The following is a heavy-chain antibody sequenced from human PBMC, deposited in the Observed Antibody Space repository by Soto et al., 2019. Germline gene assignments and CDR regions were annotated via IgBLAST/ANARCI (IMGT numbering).Heavy chain of an antibody. J-gene: IGHJ6*02. Sequence: GESLKISCNGSGYSFTSYWIGWVRQMPGKGLEWMGIIYPGDSDTRYSPSFQGQVTISADKSISTAYLQWSSLKASDTAMYYCARRRQPPDYGMDVWGQGTTVTVSS. CDR2: IYPGDSDT. D-gene: IGHD6-13*01. V-gene: IGHV5-51*01. CDR3: ARRRQPPDYGMDV. CDR1: GYSFTSYW.